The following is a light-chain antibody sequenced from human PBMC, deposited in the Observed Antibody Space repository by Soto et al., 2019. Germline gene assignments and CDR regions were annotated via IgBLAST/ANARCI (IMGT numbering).Light chain of an antibody. J-gene: IGKJ4*01. CDR3: QQYDDFPLT. CDR2: GAS. Sequence: VIWMTQSPSLLSASTGDRVTISCRMSQDIRSYVAWYQQKPGQATNLLIYGASTLQSGVPSRFSGSGSGTDFNLTISLLQSEDFATYYCQQYDDFPLTFGGGTKVEIK. V-gene: IGKV1D-8*03. CDR1: QDIRSY.